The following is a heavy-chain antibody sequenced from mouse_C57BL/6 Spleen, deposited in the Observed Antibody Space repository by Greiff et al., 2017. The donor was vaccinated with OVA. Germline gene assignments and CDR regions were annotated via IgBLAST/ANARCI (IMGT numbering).Heavy chain of an antibody. V-gene: IGHV1-26*01. D-gene: IGHD1-1*01. Sequence: EVKLQQSGPELVKPGASVKISCKASGYTFTDYYMNWVKQSHGKSLEWIGDINPNNGGTSYNQQFKGKATLTVDKSSSTAYMELRSLTSEDSAVYYCARNNYYYGSRYFDVWGTGTTVTVSS. CDR1: GYTFTDYY. CDR2: INPNNGGT. CDR3: ARNNYYYGSRYFDV. J-gene: IGHJ1*03.